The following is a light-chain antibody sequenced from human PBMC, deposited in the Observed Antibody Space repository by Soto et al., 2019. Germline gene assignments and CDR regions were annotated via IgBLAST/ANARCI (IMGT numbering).Light chain of an antibody. Sequence: IQLTQSPSSLSASVGDRVTITCRASRGISDSLAWYQQKPGKAPNLLIYAASTLQSGVQSRFSGSGSGTDFTLTITSLQPEDSSTYFCQQLNSFPYTFGQGTRLEI. CDR1: RGISDS. V-gene: IGKV1-9*01. CDR2: AAS. J-gene: IGKJ2*01. CDR3: QQLNSFPYT.